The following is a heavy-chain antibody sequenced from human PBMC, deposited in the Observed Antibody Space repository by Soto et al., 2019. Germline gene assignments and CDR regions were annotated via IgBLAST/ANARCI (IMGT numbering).Heavy chain of an antibody. J-gene: IGHJ6*02. D-gene: IGHD1-26*01. Sequence: NPSETLSLTCTVSGGSIRSSSYYWDWIRQPPGKGLEWIGHIYYTGSTYYIPSLKSRVTISIDTSKNQFSLNLSSVTATDTAVYYCGRRPKSGSFHYYGVDVWGQGTTVTVSS. V-gene: IGHV4-39*01. CDR1: GGSIRSSSYY. CDR2: IYYTGST. CDR3: GRRPKSGSFHYYGVDV.